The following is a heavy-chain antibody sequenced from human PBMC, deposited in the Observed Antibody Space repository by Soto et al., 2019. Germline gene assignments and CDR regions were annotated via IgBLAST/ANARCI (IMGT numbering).Heavy chain of an antibody. CDR2: IIPILGIA. D-gene: IGHD1-26*01. Sequence: GASVKVSCKASGGTFSSYTISWVRQAPGQGLEWMGRIIPILGIANYAQKFQGRVTITRDASASTAYMELSSLRSEDTAVYYCARVAELPSVYYYGMDVWGQGTTVTVSS. CDR3: ARVAELPSVYYYGMDV. J-gene: IGHJ6*02. V-gene: IGHV1-69*16. CDR1: GGTFSSYT.